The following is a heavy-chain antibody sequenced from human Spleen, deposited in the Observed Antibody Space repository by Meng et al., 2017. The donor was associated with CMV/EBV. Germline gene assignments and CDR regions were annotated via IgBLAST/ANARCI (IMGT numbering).Heavy chain of an antibody. J-gene: IGHJ4*02. CDR3: AREGSYGDFDY. CDR2: IYTSGST. V-gene: IGHV4-4*07. Sequence: HRQEAGQRLVKRSEALSLTCTVSGGSISSYYWSWIRQPAGKGLEWIGRIYTSGSTNYNPSLKSRVTMSVDTSKNQFSLKLSSVTAADTAVYYCAREGSYGDFDYWGQGTLVTVSS. D-gene: IGHD5-18*01. CDR1: GGSISSYY.